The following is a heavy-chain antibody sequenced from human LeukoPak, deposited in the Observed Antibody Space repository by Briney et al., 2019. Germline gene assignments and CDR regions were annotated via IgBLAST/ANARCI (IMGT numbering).Heavy chain of an antibody. Sequence: ASVKVSCKASGYTFTSYDINWVRQAPGQGLEWMGWMNPNSGSTGYAQKFQGRVTITRNTSISTAYMELSSLRSDDTAVYYCARWRRGDNSGYLRGPDYWGQGTLVTVSS. V-gene: IGHV1-8*03. J-gene: IGHJ4*02. CDR2: MNPNSGST. CDR1: GYTFTSYD. D-gene: IGHD3-22*01. CDR3: ARWRRGDNSGYLRGPDY.